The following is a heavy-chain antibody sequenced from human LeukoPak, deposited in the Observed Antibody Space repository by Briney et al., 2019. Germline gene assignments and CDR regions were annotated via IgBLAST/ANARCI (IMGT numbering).Heavy chain of an antibody. CDR3: AHTVAIAPHFDY. J-gene: IGHJ4*02. CDR2: IYWNNDK. Sequence: SGPTLVKPTQTLTLTCTFSGFSLSTSGVGVGWIRQPPGKALEWLALIYWNNDKRHSPSLKSRLTITKDTSKNQVVLTMTNMDPVDTATYYCAHTVAIAPHFDYWGQGTLVTVSS. V-gene: IGHV2-5*01. D-gene: IGHD2-21*01. CDR1: GFSLSTSGVG.